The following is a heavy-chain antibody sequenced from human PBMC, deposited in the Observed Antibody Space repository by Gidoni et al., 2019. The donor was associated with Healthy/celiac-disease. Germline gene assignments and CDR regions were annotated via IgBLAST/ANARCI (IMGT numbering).Heavy chain of an antibody. J-gene: IGHJ4*02. V-gene: IGHV3-53*01. D-gene: IGHD2-15*01. CDR2: IYSGGST. CDR3: ARITDGVVDY. Sequence: APGKGLEWVSVIYSGGSTYYADSVKGRFTISRDNSKNTLYLQMNSLRAEDTAVYYCARITDGVVDYWGQGTLVTVSS.